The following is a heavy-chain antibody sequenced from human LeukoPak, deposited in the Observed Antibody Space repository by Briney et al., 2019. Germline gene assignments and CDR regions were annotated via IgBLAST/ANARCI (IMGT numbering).Heavy chain of an antibody. V-gene: IGHV3-21*01. Sequence: GGSLRLSCAASGFTFSSYSMNWVRQAPGKGLEWVSSISSSSSYIYYADSVKGRFTISRDNAKNSLYLQMNSLRAEDTAVYYCASYPRNGYEYYFDYWGQGTLVTVSS. CDR3: ASYPRNGYEYYFDY. CDR2: ISSSSSYI. D-gene: IGHD3-22*01. CDR1: GFTFSSYS. J-gene: IGHJ4*02.